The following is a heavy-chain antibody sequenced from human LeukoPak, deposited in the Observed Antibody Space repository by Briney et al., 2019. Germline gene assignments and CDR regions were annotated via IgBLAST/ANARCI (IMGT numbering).Heavy chain of an antibody. Sequence: GGSPRLSCAASGFTFSSYGMHWVRQAPGKGLEWVAVIWYDGSNKYYADSVKGRFTISRDNSKNTLYLQMNSLRAEDTAVYYCAKSSWRYYDILTADYWGQGTLVTVSS. J-gene: IGHJ4*02. V-gene: IGHV3-33*06. CDR1: GFTFSSYG. CDR3: AKSSWRYYDILTADY. CDR2: IWYDGSNK. D-gene: IGHD3-9*01.